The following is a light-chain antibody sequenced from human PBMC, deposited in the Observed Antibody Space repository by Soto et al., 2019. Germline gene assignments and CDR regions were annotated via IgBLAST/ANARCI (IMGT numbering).Light chain of an antibody. CDR3: QQYENYYT. J-gene: IGKJ1*01. CDR1: QTINNR. CDR2: QAS. V-gene: IGKV1-5*03. Sequence: DIQMTQSPSTLSASVGDRVTITCRASQTINNRLAWSQLKPGKAPKLLIYQASTLETGAPSRFSGGGSGTEFTLTISSLQPDDFATYSCQQYENYYTFGQGTQVDI.